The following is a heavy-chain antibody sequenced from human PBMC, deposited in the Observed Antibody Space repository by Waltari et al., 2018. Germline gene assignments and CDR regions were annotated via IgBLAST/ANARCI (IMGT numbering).Heavy chain of an antibody. CDR1: GGTFGSSA. CDR3: ASHTAPKLRFLEWFPYYFDY. J-gene: IGHJ4*02. CDR2: IIPIFGTA. V-gene: IGHV1-69*12. D-gene: IGHD3-3*01. Sequence: QVQLVQSGAEVKKPGSSVKVSCKASGGTFGSSAIGWVGQAPGNGRGWMGGIIPIFGTANYAQKFQGRVTITADESTSTAYMELSSLRSEDTAVYYCASHTAPKLRFLEWFPYYFDYWGQGTLVTASS.